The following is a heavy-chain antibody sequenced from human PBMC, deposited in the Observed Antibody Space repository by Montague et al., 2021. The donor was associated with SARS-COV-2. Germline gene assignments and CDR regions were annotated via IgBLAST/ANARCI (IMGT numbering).Heavy chain of an antibody. CDR1: GDSVSSNIAT. Sequence: CAISGDSVSSNIATWNWVRQSPSRGLEWLGRTYYRSKWYNDYAESVKSRITIDPDTSKHQFSLHLNSATPEDTAVYYCARIPVGSKYYLDFWGQGTLVTVSS. CDR3: ARIPVGSKYYLDF. CDR2: TYYRSKWYN. V-gene: IGHV6-1*01. J-gene: IGHJ4*02. D-gene: IGHD2-2*01.